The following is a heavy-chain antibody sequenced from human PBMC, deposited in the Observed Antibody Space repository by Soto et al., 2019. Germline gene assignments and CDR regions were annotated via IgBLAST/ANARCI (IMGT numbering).Heavy chain of an antibody. V-gene: IGHV3-48*02. CDR2: IRSSTTV. D-gene: IGHD6-13*01. CDR3: ARDLSWAFAH. J-gene: IGHJ4*02. CDR1: VFSFIDFS. Sequence: GWSLRLSCASSVFSFIDFSMNWVRQAPGKGLEWISYIRSSTTVSYADSVKGRFTISRDNAKNSLFLQMNSLRDEDTAVYYCARDLSWAFAHWGQGALVTVS.